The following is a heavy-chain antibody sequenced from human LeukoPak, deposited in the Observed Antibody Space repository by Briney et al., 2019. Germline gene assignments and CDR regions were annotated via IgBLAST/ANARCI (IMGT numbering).Heavy chain of an antibody. V-gene: IGHV3-23*01. CDR3: AYYHVNEEPPTF. J-gene: IGHJ4*02. CDR1: GFTFSSYA. Sequence: PGGSLRLSCAASGFTFSSYAMSWVRQAPGKGLEWVSTIVGRGGITYYADSVKGRFTISRDNSKNMLYLQMNSLRAEDTAVYYCAYYHVNEEPPTFWGQGTLVTVSS. CDR2: IVGRGGIT. D-gene: IGHD1-1*01.